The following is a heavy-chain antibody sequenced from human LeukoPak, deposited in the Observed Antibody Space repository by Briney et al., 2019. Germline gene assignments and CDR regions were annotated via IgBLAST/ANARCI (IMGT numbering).Heavy chain of an antibody. CDR2: ISSSSSYI. CDR1: GFTFSSYS. V-gene: IGHV3-21*01. D-gene: IGHD3-10*01. CDR3: AREKVAWFGESEGVANYYGMDV. J-gene: IGHJ6*02. Sequence: SGGSLRLSCAASGFTFSSYSMNWVRQAPGKGLEWVSSISSSSSYIYYADSVKGRFTISRDNAKNSLYLQMNSLRAEDTAVYYCAREKVAWFGESEGVANYYGMDVWGQGTTVTVSS.